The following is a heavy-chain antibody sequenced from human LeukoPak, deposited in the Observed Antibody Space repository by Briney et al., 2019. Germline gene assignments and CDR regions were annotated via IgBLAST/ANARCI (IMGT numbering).Heavy chain of an antibody. CDR3: ASPTLGYYYGMDV. Sequence: GESLKISCEGSGYSFTSYWIGWVRPLPGKGLEWMGIIYPGDSDTRYSPSFQGQVTISADKSISTAYLQWSSLKASDTAMYYCASPTLGYYYGMDVWGQGTTVTVSS. V-gene: IGHV5-51*01. CDR2: IYPGDSDT. CDR1: GYSFTSYW. D-gene: IGHD6-13*01. J-gene: IGHJ6*02.